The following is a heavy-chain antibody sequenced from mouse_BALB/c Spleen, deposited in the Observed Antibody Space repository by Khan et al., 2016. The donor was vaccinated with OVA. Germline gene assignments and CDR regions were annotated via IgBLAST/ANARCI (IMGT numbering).Heavy chain of an antibody. Sequence: EVELVESGGGLVQPGGSRKLSCAASGFTFSSFGMHWVRQAPEKGLEWVAYISSGSSTIDYADTVKGRFTISRHNPKKPLFLQMTSLRSEDSAMYYCARREGLYAMDYWGQGTSVTVSS. V-gene: IGHV5-17*02. D-gene: IGHD3-3*01. CDR3: ARREGLYAMDY. CDR1: GFTFSSFG. CDR2: ISSGSSTI. J-gene: IGHJ4*01.